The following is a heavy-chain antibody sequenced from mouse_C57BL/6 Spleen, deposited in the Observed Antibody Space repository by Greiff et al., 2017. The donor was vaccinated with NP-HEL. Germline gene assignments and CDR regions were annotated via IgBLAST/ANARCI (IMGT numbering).Heavy chain of an antibody. V-gene: IGHV5-6*01. CDR2: ISSGGSYT. D-gene: IGHD2-1*01. Sequence: EVNVVESGGDLVKPGGSLKLSCAASGFTFSSYGMSWVRQTPDKRLEWVATISSGGSYTYYPDSVKGRFTISRDNAKNTLYLQMSSLKSEDTAMYYCARQRGNSQSYAMDYWGQGTSVTVSS. J-gene: IGHJ4*01. CDR3: ARQRGNSQSYAMDY. CDR1: GFTFSSYG.